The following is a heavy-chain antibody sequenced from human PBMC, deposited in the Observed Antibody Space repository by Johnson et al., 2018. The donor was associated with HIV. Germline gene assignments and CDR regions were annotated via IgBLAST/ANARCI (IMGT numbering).Heavy chain of an antibody. Sequence: QVQLVESGGGVVQPGRSLRLSCAASGFRFSTYALHWVRQTPGKGLEWVALISDDGSKIYHADSVQGRFTISRDNSKNTLYLQMNSLRVEDTAMYYCARGPILEWLSGDGFDMWGQGTMVTV. CDR3: ARGPILEWLSGDGFDM. CDR2: ISDDGSKI. D-gene: IGHD3-3*01. J-gene: IGHJ3*02. V-gene: IGHV3-30*04. CDR1: GFRFSTYA.